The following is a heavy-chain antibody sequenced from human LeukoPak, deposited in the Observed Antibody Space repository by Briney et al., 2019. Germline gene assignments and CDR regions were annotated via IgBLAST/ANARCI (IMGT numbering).Heavy chain of an antibody. CDR3: ARESRAWYKVFDY. D-gene: IGHD1-1*01. Sequence: ASVKVSCKASGYTFTGYYMHWVRQAPGQGLEWMGWINPNSGGTNYAQKFQGRVTMTRDTSISTAYMELSRLRSDDTAVYYCARESRAWYKVFDYWGQGTLVTVSS. V-gene: IGHV1-2*02. CDR1: GYTFTGYY. J-gene: IGHJ4*02. CDR2: INPNSGGT.